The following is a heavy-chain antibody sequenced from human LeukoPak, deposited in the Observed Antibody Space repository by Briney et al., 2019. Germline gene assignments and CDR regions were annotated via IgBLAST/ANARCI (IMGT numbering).Heavy chain of an antibody. Sequence: ASVKVSCKASGYTFTGYYMHWVRQAPGQGLERMGWINPNSGGTNYAQKFQGRVTMTRDTSISTAYMELSRLRSDDTAVYYCATLPPGTPYYYYGMDVWGHGTTVTVSS. V-gene: IGHV1-2*02. CDR2: INPNSGGT. CDR3: ATLPPGTPYYYYGMDV. D-gene: IGHD1-1*01. CDR1: GYTFTGYY. J-gene: IGHJ6*02.